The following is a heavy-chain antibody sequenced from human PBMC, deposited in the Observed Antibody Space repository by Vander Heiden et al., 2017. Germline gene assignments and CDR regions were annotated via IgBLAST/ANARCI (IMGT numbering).Heavy chain of an antibody. CDR2: IWYDGSNK. D-gene: IGHD3-22*01. V-gene: IGHV3-33*01. CDR1: GFTFSSYG. CDR3: ATIQGGYYDQYYYYYYGMDV. Sequence: QVQLVESGGGVVQPGRSLRLSCAASGFTFSSYGMPWVRQAPGKGLEWVAVIWYDGSNKYYADSVKGRFTISRDNSQNTLYLQMNSLRAEDTAVYYCATIQGGYYDQYYYYYYGMDVWGQGTTVTVSS. J-gene: IGHJ6*02.